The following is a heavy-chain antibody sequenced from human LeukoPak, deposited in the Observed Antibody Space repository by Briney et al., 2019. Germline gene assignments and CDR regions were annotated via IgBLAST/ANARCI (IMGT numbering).Heavy chain of an antibody. D-gene: IGHD6-13*01. CDR3: ARTAAAGTYYYYYFMDV. J-gene: IGHJ6*03. CDR2: IYTSGST. V-gene: IGHV4-61*02. CDR1: GGSISSGSYY. Sequence: PSETPSLTCTVSGGSISSGSYYWSWIRQPAGKGLEWIGRIYTSGSTNYNPSLKSRVTISVDTSKNQFSLKLSSVTAADTAVYYCARTAAAGTYYYYYFMDVWGKGTTVTVSS.